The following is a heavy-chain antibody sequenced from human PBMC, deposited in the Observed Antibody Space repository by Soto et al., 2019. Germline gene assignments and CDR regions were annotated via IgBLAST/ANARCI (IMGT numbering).Heavy chain of an antibody. J-gene: IGHJ4*02. Sequence: SETLSLTCTVAGGSISSSSYYWGWIRQPPGKGLEWIGSIYYSGSTYYNPSLKSRVTISVDTSKNQFSLKLSSVIAADTAVYYCARRYYYASSVFDYWGKGTLVTVSS. D-gene: IGHD3-22*01. CDR3: ARRYYYASSVFDY. V-gene: IGHV4-39*01. CDR2: IYYSGST. CDR1: GGSISSSSYY.